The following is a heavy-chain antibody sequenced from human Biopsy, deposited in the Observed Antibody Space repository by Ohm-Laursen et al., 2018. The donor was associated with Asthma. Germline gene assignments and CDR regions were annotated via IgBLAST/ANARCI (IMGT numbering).Heavy chain of an antibody. CDR3: AKARGDIVVVVAVSDS. CDR2: IKHDGSEN. V-gene: IGHV3-7*03. D-gene: IGHD2-15*01. CDR1: GFTFGDYW. Sequence: SLRLSCAASGFTFGDYWMSWVRQVPGRGLEWVANIKHDGSENNHVDSLKGRFTISRDNAKNSLYLQMNSLRAEDTAVYYCAKARGDIVVVVAVSDSWGQGTLVTVSS. J-gene: IGHJ4*02.